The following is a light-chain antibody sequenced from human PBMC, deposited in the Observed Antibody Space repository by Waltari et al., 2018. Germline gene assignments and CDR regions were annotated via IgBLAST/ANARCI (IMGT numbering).Light chain of an antibody. V-gene: IGKV1-5*01. CDR2: DAS. J-gene: IGKJ4*01. CDR3: QQYYSYFT. Sequence: DIQMTQSPSTLSASVGDSVTITCRASQSIGSLLAWYQQKPGNAPKLLIYDASSLESGVPSRFSGSGSGTEFTLTINSLQPDDFATYSCQQYYSYFTFGGGAKVEIK. CDR1: QSIGSL.